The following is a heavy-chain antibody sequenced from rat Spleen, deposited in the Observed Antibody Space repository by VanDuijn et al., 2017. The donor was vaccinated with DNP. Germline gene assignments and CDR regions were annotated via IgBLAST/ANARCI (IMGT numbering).Heavy chain of an antibody. CDR1: GFTFRDYY. D-gene: IGHD1-1*01. V-gene: IGHV5-20*01. Sequence: EVQLVESGGGLVQPGRSLKLSCAASGFTFRDYYMAWVRQVPTKGLEWVAYISYDGGRNYNGDSVKGRFTISRDNAKSTLYLQMNSLRSEDTATYHCAIYFHSGDYWFGYWGQGTLVTVSS. CDR2: ISYDGGRN. CDR3: AIYFHSGDYWFGY. J-gene: IGHJ3*01.